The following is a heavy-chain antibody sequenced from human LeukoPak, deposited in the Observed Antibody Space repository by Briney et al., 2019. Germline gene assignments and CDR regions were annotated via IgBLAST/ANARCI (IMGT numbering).Heavy chain of an antibody. CDR1: GYTFTSYA. CDR2: INAGNGNT. J-gene: IGHJ4*02. V-gene: IGHV1-3*01. CDR3: ARDRIAVAGTGGFDY. Sequence: ASVKVSCKASGYTFTSYAMHWVRQAPRQRLEWMGWINAGNGNTKYSQKFQGRVTITRGTSASTAYMELSSLRSEDTAVYYCARDRIAVAGTGGFDYWGQGTLVTVSS. D-gene: IGHD6-19*01.